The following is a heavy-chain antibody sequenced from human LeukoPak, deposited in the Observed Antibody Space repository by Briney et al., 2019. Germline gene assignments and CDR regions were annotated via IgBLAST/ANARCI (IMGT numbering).Heavy chain of an antibody. CDR3: ARDDCSSISCYHNWFDP. CDR2: IKQDGSEK. CDR1: GFTFSSYW. V-gene: IGHV3-7*01. D-gene: IGHD2-2*01. Sequence: PGGSLRLSCAASGFTFSSYWMSWVRQAPGKGLEWVANIKQDGSEKYYVDSVKGRFIISRDNAKNSLYLKMNSLRAEDTAVYYCARDDCSSISCYHNWFDPWGQGTLVTVSS. J-gene: IGHJ5*02.